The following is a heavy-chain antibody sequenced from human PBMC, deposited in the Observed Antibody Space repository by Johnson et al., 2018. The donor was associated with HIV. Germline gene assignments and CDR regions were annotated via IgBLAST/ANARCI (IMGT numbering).Heavy chain of an antibody. Sequence: QVLLVESGGGVVQPGRSLRLSCAGSGFTFSSYDMHWVRQAPGKGMDWVALICYDGMNESYADSVNVRFNISRDNSKNALYLQMSSLRPEDKAVYYCAKPPSMGADAFDIWGQGAMVTVSS. CDR3: AKPPSMGADAFDI. CDR2: ICYDGMNE. CDR1: GFTFSSYD. D-gene: IGHD3-16*01. J-gene: IGHJ3*02. V-gene: IGHV3-30*18.